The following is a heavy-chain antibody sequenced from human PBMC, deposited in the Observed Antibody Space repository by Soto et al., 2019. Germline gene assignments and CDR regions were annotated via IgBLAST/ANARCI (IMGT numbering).Heavy chain of an antibody. J-gene: IGHJ4*02. CDR3: ARVGSSIATRPFDY. V-gene: IGHV4-30-4*01. CDR1: GGSISSGDYY. Sequence: TLSLTCTVSGGSISSGDYYWSWIRQPPGKGLEWIGYIYYSGSTYYNPSLRSRVTISVDTSKNQFSLKLSSVTAADTAVYYCARVGSSIATRPFDYWGQGTLVTVSS. CDR2: IYYSGST. D-gene: IGHD6-6*01.